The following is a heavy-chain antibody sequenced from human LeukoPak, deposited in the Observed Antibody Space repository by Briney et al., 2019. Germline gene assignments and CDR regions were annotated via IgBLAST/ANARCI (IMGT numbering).Heavy chain of an antibody. V-gene: IGHV3-30*03. D-gene: IGHD2-15*01. CDR1: GFTFTNYD. Sequence: QSGRSLRLSCAASGFTFTNYDMHWVRQAPGKGLHWVAVISYDGTNKYYADSVKGRFSISRDNAKNSLYLQMNSLRDEDTAVYHCARDDSWAFDIWGQGAMVTVSS. CDR2: ISYDGTNK. J-gene: IGHJ3*02. CDR3: ARDDSWAFDI.